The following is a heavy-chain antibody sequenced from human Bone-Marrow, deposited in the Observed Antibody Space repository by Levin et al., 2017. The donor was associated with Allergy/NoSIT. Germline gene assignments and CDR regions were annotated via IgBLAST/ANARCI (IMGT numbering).Heavy chain of an antibody. CDR1: GFTFSSNG. CDR2: IYYDGSYK. Sequence: GGSLRLSCAASGFTFSSNGMHWVRQAPGKGLEGVAVIYYDGSYKYYADSVKGRFTISRDNSKDTLYLQMNSLRAEDTAVYYCALAGYSSTLLPYYLDSWGLGTLVTVSS. J-gene: IGHJ4*02. D-gene: IGHD6-13*01. CDR3: ALAGYSSTLLPYYLDS. V-gene: IGHV3-33*01.